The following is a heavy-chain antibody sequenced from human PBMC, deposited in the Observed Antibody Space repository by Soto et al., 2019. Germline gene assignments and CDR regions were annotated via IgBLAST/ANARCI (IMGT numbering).Heavy chain of an antibody. V-gene: IGHV5-51*01. CDR3: ARRLRHCWVS. Sequence: GESLNSSCKGAGYKSGSDWIGWVRQMPGKGLEWMGIIKPGTSDSRYSPSCRGHVTISADETVSTAYLQWSSLKASDTAMYYGARRLRHCWVSWGQGPLVTVSS. J-gene: IGHJ5*02. CDR2: IKPGTSDS. D-gene: IGHD3-16*01. CDR1: GYKSGSDW.